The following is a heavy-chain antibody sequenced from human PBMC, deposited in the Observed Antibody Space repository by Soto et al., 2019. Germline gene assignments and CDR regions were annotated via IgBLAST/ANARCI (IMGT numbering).Heavy chain of an antibody. J-gene: IGHJ4*02. D-gene: IGHD2-2*01. CDR1: GFTFGDYA. CDR3: TRVRSSTSWYRGFGY. Sequence: GGSLRLSCTASGFTFGDYAMSWFRQAPGEGLEWVGFIRSKAYGGTTEYAASVKGRFTISRDDSKSIAYLQMNSLKTEDTAVYYCTRVRSSTSWYRGFGYWGQGTLVTVSS. V-gene: IGHV3-49*03. CDR2: IRSKAYGGTT.